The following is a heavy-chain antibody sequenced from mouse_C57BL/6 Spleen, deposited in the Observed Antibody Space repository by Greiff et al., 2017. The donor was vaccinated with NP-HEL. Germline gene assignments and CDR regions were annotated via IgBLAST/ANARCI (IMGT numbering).Heavy chain of an antibody. CDR1: GYTFTDYE. V-gene: IGHV1-15*01. CDR3: TRSTANWEIDY. D-gene: IGHD4-1*01. CDR2: IDPETGGT. J-gene: IGHJ2*01. Sequence: VQLQESGAELVRPGASVTLFCKASGYTFTDYEMHWVKQTPVHGLEWIGAIDPETGGTAYNQKFKGKAILTADKSSSTAYMELRSLTSEDSAVYYCTRSTANWEIDYWGQGTTLTVSS.